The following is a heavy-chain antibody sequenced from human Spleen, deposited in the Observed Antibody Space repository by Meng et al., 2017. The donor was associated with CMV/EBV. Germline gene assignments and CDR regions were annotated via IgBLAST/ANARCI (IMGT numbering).Heavy chain of an antibody. D-gene: IGHD4-23*01. CDR3: ARGVGTLIIDY. V-gene: IGHV1-3*04. CDR1: GYPFSSYA. CDR2: INTGNGNP. J-gene: IGHJ4*02. Sequence: CKASGYPFSSYAIHWVRQAPGQRLEWMGWINTGNGNPKYSQKFHGRVTITRDTSASTAYMELSSLRSEDTAVYYCARGVGTLIIDYWGQGTLVTVSS.